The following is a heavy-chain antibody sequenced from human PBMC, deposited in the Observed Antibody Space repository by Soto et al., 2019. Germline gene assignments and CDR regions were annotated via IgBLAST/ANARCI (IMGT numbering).Heavy chain of an antibody. CDR2: MNPNSGNT. CDR3: ARGLSGNSKGYGDY. V-gene: IGHV1-8*01. CDR1: GYTFTSYD. J-gene: IGHJ4*02. Sequence: QVQLVQSGAEVKKPGASLKVSCKASGYTFTSYDINWVRQVTGQGLEWMGWMNPNSGNTGYAQRFQGRVTMTRNTPITTAPMELSSLRREETAVYYCARGLSGNSKGYGDYWGQGTLVPVSS. D-gene: IGHD5-18*01.